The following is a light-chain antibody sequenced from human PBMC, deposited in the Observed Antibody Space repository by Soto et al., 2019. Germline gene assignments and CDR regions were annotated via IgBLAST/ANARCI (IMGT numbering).Light chain of an antibody. J-gene: IGLJ1*01. CDR2: DDS. CDR1: NIGSKS. Sequence: SYELTQPHSVSVAPGQTAKIICGGNNIGSKSVQWYQQKPGQAPVLVVYDDSDRPSGIPERFSGSKSWNTATLTISRVEDGDDADYYCQVWDTISDHYVFGTGTKVTVL. V-gene: IGLV3-21*02. CDR3: QVWDTISDHYV.